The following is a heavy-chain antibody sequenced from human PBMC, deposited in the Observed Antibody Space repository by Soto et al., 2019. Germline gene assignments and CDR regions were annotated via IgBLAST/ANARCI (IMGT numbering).Heavy chain of an antibody. V-gene: IGHV4-59*01. CDR3: ARLRYYDYKLNWFDP. CDR2: IYRSTYT. Sequence: TLSLTCTVSGGSISSYYWSWIRQAPGKGLEWIGHIYRSTYTKYNPSLESRVTISLDTSENQFSLKVKSVTAADTAVYYCARLRYYDYKLNWFDPWGQGTLVTVSS. D-gene: IGHD3-3*01. CDR1: GGSISSYY. J-gene: IGHJ5*02.